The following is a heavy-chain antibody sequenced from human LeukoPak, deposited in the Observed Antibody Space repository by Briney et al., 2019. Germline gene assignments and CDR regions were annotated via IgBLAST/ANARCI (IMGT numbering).Heavy chain of an antibody. CDR3: ALLAVASDFDY. Sequence: PGGSLSLSCTVSGFPFSVYEMNWVRQAPGKGLEWVSNIGSSCTPRYYAESVKGRFSISRDNAENSLFLQMNSLRVEDTGIYYCALLAVASDFDYWGQGALVTVSS. D-gene: IGHD6-19*01. J-gene: IGHJ4*02. CDR1: GFPFSVYE. V-gene: IGHV3-48*03. CDR2: IGSSCTPR.